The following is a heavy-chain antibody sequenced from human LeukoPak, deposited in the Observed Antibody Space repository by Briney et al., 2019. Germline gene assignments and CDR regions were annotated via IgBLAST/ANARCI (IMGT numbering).Heavy chain of an antibody. CDR3: TSPWELPAHDAFDI. CDR2: IRSKANSYAT. CDR1: GFTFSGSA. Sequence: PGGSLKLSCAASGFTFSGSAMHWVRQASGKGLEWVGRIRSKANSYATAYAASVKGRFTISRDDSKNTAYLQMNSLKTEDTAVYYCTSPWELPAHDAFDIWGQGTMVTVSS. D-gene: IGHD1-26*01. V-gene: IGHV3-73*01. J-gene: IGHJ3*02.